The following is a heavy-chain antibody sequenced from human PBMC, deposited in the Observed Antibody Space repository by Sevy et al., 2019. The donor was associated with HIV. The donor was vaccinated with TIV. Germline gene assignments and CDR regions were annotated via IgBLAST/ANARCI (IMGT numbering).Heavy chain of an antibody. Sequence: ASLKVSCKASGYTFTGQYIHWVRQAPGQGLEWMGWINPNSGGTNYRQDFQGRVTLTRDTSITTAYMELSGLKSDDTATYYCARDLGLRGYSYGSFDYWGQGTLVTVSS. CDR3: ARDLGLRGYSYGSFDY. D-gene: IGHD5-18*01. CDR1: GYTFTGQY. CDR2: INPNSGGT. J-gene: IGHJ4*02. V-gene: IGHV1-2*02.